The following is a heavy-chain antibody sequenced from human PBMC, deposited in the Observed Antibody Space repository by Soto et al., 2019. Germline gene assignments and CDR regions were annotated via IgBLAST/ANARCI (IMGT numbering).Heavy chain of an antibody. CDR1: GYSFTSYW. Sequence: PGESLKISCKGSGYSFTSYWIGWVRQMPGKGLEWMGIIYPGDSDTRYSPSFQGQVTISADKSISTAYLQWSSLKASDTAMYYCARQYDFWSGYASAFDIWGQGTMVTVSS. CDR3: ARQYDFWSGYASAFDI. J-gene: IGHJ3*02. V-gene: IGHV5-51*01. CDR2: IYPGDSDT. D-gene: IGHD3-3*01.